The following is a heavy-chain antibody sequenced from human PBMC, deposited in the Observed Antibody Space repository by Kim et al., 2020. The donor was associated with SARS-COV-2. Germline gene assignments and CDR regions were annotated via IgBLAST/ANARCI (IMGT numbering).Heavy chain of an antibody. V-gene: IGHV1-18*01. J-gene: IGHJ4*02. CDR3: ARGGETDY. CDR2: NGNT. Sequence: NGNTNYAQKLQGRVTMTTDTSTSTAYMELRSLRSDDTAVYYCARGGETDYWGQGTLVTVSS. D-gene: IGHD3-16*01.